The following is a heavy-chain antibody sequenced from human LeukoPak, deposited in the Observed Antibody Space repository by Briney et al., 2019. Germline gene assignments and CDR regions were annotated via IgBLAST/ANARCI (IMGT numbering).Heavy chain of an antibody. CDR3: ARIAVAGSYNWFDP. V-gene: IGHV3-7*03. CDR2: IKEDGSKK. J-gene: IGHJ5*02. CDR1: GFPFSDYW. D-gene: IGHD6-19*01. Sequence: PGGSLRLSCAASGFPFSDYWMDWVRQAPGKGMEWVANIKEDGSKKSYADSVKGRFTISRDNSKNTLYLQMNSLRAEDTAVYYCARIAVAGSYNWFDPWGQGTLVTVSS.